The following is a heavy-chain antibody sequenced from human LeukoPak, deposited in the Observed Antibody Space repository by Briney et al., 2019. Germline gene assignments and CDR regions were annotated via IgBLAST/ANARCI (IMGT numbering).Heavy chain of an antibody. CDR2: INHSGST. V-gene: IGHV4-34*01. CDR3: ARRTGGRPFDY. Sequence: SETLSLTCAVYGGSFSGYYWSWIRQPPGKGLEWIGEINHSGSTNYNPSLKSRVTISVDTSKNQFSLKLGSVTAADTAVYYCARRTGGRPFDYWGQGTLVTVSS. CDR1: GGSFSGYY. D-gene: IGHD7-27*01. J-gene: IGHJ4*02.